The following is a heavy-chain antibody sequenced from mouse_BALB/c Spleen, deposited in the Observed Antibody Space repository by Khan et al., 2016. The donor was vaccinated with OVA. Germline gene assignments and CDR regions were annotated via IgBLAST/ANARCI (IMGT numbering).Heavy chain of an antibody. CDR2: INPGSG. J-gene: IGHJ4*01. Sequence: QVQLKQSGAELARPGASVKMSCKASGYTFTSYTMHWIHQRPGKGLEWIGYINPGSGYNQKSNDKATLTADITSSTAQMQLSSLTSEDSAVYYCARRTTEYALDYWGQGTSVTVSS. CDR1: GYTFTSYT. D-gene: IGHD2-14*01. CDR3: ARRTTEYALDY. V-gene: IGHV1-4*01.